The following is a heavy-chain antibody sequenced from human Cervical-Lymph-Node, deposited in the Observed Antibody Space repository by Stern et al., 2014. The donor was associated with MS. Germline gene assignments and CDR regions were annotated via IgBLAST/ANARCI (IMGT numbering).Heavy chain of an antibody. CDR2: IYYSGST. V-gene: IGHV4-31*03. D-gene: IGHD3/OR15-3a*01. J-gene: IGHJ2*01. Sequence: QVQLQESGPGLVKPSQTLSLTCTVSGGSISSGGYYWSWIRQHPGKGLEWIGYIYYSGSTYYNPSLKSRVTISVDTSKNQFSLKLSSVTDADTAVYYCARWTRNNWYFDLWGRGTLVTVSS. CDR3: ARWTRNNWYFDL. CDR1: GGSISSGGYY.